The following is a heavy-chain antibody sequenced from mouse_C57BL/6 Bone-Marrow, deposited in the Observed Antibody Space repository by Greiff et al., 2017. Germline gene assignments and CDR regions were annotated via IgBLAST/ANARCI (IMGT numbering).Heavy chain of an antibody. CDR2: IDPSDSYT. CDR1: GYTFTSYW. Sequence: QVQLQQSGAELVMPGASVKLSCKASGYTFTSYWMHWVKQRPGQGLEWIGEIDPSDSYTNYNQKFKGKSTLTVDKSSSTAYMQLSSLTSEDSAVYDCARRGKITTVVAHWYFDVWGTGTTVTVSS. CDR3: ARRGKITTVVAHWYFDV. D-gene: IGHD1-1*01. V-gene: IGHV1-69*01. J-gene: IGHJ1*03.